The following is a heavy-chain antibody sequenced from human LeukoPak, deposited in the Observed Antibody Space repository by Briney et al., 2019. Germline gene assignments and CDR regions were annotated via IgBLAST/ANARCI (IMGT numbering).Heavy chain of an antibody. CDR2: IYYSGST. D-gene: IGHD5-12*01. V-gene: IGHV4-59*01. CDR3: ARDGYSGSDAL. Sequence: SETLSLTCTVSGGSISSYYWSWIRQPPGKGLEWIGYIYYSGSTNYNPSLKSRVTISVDTSKNQFSLKLSSVTAADTAVYYCARDGYSGSDALWGQGTLVTVSS. J-gene: IGHJ4*02. CDR1: GGSISSYY.